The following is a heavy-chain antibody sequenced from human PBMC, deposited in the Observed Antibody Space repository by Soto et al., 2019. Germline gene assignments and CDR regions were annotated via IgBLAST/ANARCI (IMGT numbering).Heavy chain of an antibody. CDR2: IKEDGSER. J-gene: IGHJ5*01. CDR3: VKGGTNFDS. Sequence: GGSLRLSCEASGFRFSCCWMSWVRQAPGKGLEWVANIKEDGSERYHVDSVKGRFTISRDNAKSSLYLQMNGLRDEDTAVYYCVKGGTNFDSWGQGTLVTVSS. V-gene: IGHV3-7*03. CDR1: GFRFSCCW. D-gene: IGHD2-8*01.